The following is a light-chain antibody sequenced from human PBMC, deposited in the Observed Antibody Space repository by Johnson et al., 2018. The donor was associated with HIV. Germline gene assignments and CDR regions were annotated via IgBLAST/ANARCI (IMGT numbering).Light chain of an antibody. Sequence: FVLTQPPSVSAAPGQKVTISCSGSSSNIGNNYVSWYQQLPGTAPKPLIYDNHKRPSGIPDRFSGSKSATSATLGITGLQAGDQADDYAGTWVSSVSAPYVFGTVTTVTVL. CDR3: GTWVSSVSAPYV. CDR2: DNH. CDR1: SSNIGNNY. V-gene: IGLV1-51*01. J-gene: IGLJ1*01.